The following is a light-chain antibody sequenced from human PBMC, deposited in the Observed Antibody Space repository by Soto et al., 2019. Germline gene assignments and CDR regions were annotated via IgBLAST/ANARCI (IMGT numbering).Light chain of an antibody. CDR3: QQYYSPPLT. J-gene: IGKJ4*01. CDR2: WTS. Sequence: DIVMTQSPDSLAVSLGERATINCKSSQSVLYSSNNKNYVAWYQQRPGQPPKLLIYWTSIRESGVPNRFSGSGSGTDFHLPISSLQAEDVAVYYCQQYYSPPLTFVGGTKVEIK. V-gene: IGKV4-1*01. CDR1: QSVLYSSNNKNY.